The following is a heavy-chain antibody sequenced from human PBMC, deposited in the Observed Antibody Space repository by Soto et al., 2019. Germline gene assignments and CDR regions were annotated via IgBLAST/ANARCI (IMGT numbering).Heavy chain of an antibody. J-gene: IGHJ6*02. CDR3: ARVTIVVALLRYYYYGMDV. D-gene: IGHD3-22*01. CDR2: INHSGST. Sequence: SDTLSLTCAVYGGSFSGYYWSWIRQPPGKGLEWIGEINHSGSTNYNPSLKSRVTISVDTSKNQFSLKLSSVTAADTAVYYCARVTIVVALLRYYYYGMDVWGQGTTVTVSS. CDR1: GGSFSGYY. V-gene: IGHV4-34*01.